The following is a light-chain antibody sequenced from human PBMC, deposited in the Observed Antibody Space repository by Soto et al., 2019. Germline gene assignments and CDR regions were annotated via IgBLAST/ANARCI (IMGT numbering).Light chain of an antibody. CDR3: AAWDDSLRGYV. V-gene: IGLV1-47*02. CDR2: SNN. Sequence: QSVLPQPPSASGTPGQSVTISCSGSSINIGLNDVYLYHQLPGSAPKLLIHSNNQRPSGVPDRFSGSKSGTSASLAIIGLRSEDEADYYCAAWDDSLRGYVFGTGTKVTVL. CDR1: SINIGLND. J-gene: IGLJ1*01.